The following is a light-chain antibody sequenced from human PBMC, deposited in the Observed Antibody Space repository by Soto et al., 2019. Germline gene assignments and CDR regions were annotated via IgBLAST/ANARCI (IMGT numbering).Light chain of an antibody. CDR1: QDISNY. CDR3: QQYDNLPVYS. J-gene: IGKJ2*01. Sequence: DIQMTQSPSSLSASVGDRVTITCQASQDISNYLNWYQQKPGKAPKLLIYDASNLETGVPSRFSGSGSGTDFIFTISSLQPEDIATYYCQQYDNLPVYSFGQGTKLEIK. V-gene: IGKV1-33*01. CDR2: DAS.